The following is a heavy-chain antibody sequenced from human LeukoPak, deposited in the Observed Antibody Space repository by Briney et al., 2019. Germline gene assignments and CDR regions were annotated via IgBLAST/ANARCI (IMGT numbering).Heavy chain of an antibody. Sequence: GGSLRLSCAASGFTFSSPAMSWLRQAPGKGLEWVSSITPSGDGTYYAASVKGRFTISRDNSKNTLYLQMDSLRADDTAKYYCAKDSPVATWWGQGALVTVSS. CDR2: ITPSGDGT. D-gene: IGHD1-26*01. J-gene: IGHJ4*02. CDR3: AKDSPVATW. CDR1: GFTFSSPA. V-gene: IGHV3-23*01.